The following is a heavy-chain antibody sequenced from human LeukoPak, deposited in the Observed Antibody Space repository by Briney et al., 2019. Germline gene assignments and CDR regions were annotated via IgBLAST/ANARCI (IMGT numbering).Heavy chain of an antibody. CDR1: GGSISDYY. D-gene: IGHD5-24*01. J-gene: IGHJ4*02. CDR2: IYYSGST. CDR3: ARDRDDHNGYYYFDF. V-gene: IGHV4-59*01. Sequence: PSETLSLXCTVSGGSISDYYWSWIRQPPGKGLEWIGYIYYSGSTNYNPSLKSRVTISVDTSKNQFSLRLNSVTAADTAVYYCARDRDDHNGYYYFDFWGQGTLVTVSS.